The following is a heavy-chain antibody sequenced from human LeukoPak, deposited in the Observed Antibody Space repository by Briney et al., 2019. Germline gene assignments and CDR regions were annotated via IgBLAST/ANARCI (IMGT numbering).Heavy chain of an antibody. CDR2: IYYSGST. CDR1: GGAISSYY. CDR3: ARARNILTGFDYFYMDV. D-gene: IGHD3-9*01. V-gene: IGHV4-59*01. Sequence: SETLSLTCTVSGGAISSYYWNWIRQPPWKGLEWIGYIYYSGSTSYNPSLKSRVTISVDMSKNQFSLRLSSVTAADTAVYYCARARNILTGFDYFYMDVWGKGTTVTVSS. J-gene: IGHJ6*03.